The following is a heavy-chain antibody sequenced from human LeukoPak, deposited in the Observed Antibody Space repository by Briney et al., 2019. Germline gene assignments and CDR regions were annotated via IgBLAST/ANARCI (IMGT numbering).Heavy chain of an antibody. CDR3: AXXXVGXXSGWYTXHXXY. CDR2: IYWDDDK. D-gene: IGHD6-19*01. Sequence: SGPTLVKPTQTLTLTCTFSGFSLSTSGVGVGWIRQPPGKALEWLALIYWDDDKRYSPSLKSRLTITKDTSKNQVVLTMTNMDXXXXXXXXCAXXXVGXXSGWYTXHXXYWGXXXXVTV. CDR1: GFSLSTSGVG. J-gene: IGHJ4*02. V-gene: IGHV2-5*02.